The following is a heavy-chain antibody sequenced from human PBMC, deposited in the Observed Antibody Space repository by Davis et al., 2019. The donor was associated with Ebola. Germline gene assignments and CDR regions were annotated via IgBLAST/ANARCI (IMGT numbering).Heavy chain of an antibody. CDR1: GFTFSSYS. CDR2: ISSSSSYI. V-gene: IGHV3-21*01. J-gene: IGHJ6*03. D-gene: IGHD6-13*01. Sequence: GESLKISCAASGFTFSSYSMNWVRQAPGKGLEWVSSISSSSSYIYYADSVKGRFTISRDNAKNSLYLQMNSLRAEDTAVYYCARAESSSPVPYYYYYYYMDVWGKGTTVTVSS. CDR3: ARAESSSPVPYYYYYYYMDV.